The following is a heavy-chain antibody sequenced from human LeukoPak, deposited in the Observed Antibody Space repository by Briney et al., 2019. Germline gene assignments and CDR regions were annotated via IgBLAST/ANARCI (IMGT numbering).Heavy chain of an antibody. CDR2: ISAYNGNT. V-gene: IGHV1-18*01. CDR1: GYTLTSYG. D-gene: IGHD2-2*01. CDR3: ARASYCSSTSCYFTKYNWFDP. J-gene: IGHJ5*02. Sequence: ASVKVSCKASGYTLTSYGISWVRQAPGQGFEWMGWISAYNGNTNYAQKLQGRVTMTTDTSTSTAYMELRSLRSDDTAVYYCARASYCSSTSCYFTKYNWFDPWGQGTLVTVSS.